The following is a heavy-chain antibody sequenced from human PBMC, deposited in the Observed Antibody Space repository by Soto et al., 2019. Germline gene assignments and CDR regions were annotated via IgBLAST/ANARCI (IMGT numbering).Heavy chain of an antibody. CDR2: ISGSGGST. Sequence: HPGGSLRLSCAASGFTFSSYAMSWVRQAPGKGLEWVSAISGSGGSTYYADSVKGRFTISRDNSKNTLYLQMNSLRAEDTAVYYCAKVRRITIFGVVRTHFYGMDVWGQGTTVTVSS. D-gene: IGHD3-3*01. J-gene: IGHJ6*02. CDR3: AKVRRITIFGVVRTHFYGMDV. V-gene: IGHV3-23*01. CDR1: GFTFSSYA.